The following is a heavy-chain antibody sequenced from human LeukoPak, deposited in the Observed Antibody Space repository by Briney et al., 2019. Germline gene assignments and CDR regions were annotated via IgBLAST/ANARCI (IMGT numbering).Heavy chain of an antibody. Sequence: SETLSLTCTVSSCSISSRSYYWGWIPQPPGKGVEGIGNIYYSGSTYYNPSLKSRVTITVDTSQSQFSLRLSSVTAADTAVYYCARYDSGGFYRNFDYWGQGTLVTVSS. CDR3: ARYDSGGFYRNFDY. D-gene: IGHD3-22*01. CDR2: IYYSGST. CDR1: SCSISSRSYY. J-gene: IGHJ4*02. V-gene: IGHV4-39*01.